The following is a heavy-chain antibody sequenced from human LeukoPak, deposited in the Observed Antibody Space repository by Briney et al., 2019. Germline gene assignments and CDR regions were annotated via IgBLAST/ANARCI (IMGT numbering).Heavy chain of an antibody. V-gene: IGHV3-23*01. CDR2: IGGSAGNT. D-gene: IGHD6-13*01. Sequence: PGGSLRLSCGASGFTFSNYAMSWVRQAPGKGLEWVSAIGGSAGNTYYADSVKGRFTISRDNSKSTLYLQMNSLRAEDTAVYYCAKLSSSWYNDYWGQGTLVTVSS. CDR1: GFTFSNYA. J-gene: IGHJ4*02. CDR3: AKLSSSWYNDY.